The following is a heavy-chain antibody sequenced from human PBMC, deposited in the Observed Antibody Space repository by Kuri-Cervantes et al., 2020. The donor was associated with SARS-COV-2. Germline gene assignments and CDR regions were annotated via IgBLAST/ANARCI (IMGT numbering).Heavy chain of an antibody. CDR3: AKDSCGGDCYLDAFDI. CDR2: IRQDGGET. Sequence: GESLKISCAASGFNFRGYWTTWVRQAPGKGLEWVANIRQDGGETYYVDSVKGRFTISRDNAKNSLYLQMNSLRTEDTALYYCAKDSCGGDCYLDAFDIWGQGTMVTVSS. J-gene: IGHJ3*02. D-gene: IGHD2-21*02. V-gene: IGHV3-7*03. CDR1: GFNFRGYW.